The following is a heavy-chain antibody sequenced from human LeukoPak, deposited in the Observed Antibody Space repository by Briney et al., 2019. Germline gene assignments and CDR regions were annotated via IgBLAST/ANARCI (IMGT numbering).Heavy chain of an antibody. V-gene: IGHV1-2*02. CDR2: INPNSGGT. D-gene: IGHD6-13*01. J-gene: IGHJ4*02. Sequence: ASVKVSCKASGYTFTGYYMHWVRRAPGQGPEGMGWINPNSGGTNYAQKFQGRVTMTRDTSISTAYMELSRLRSDDTAVYYCAGLGIAAGFFYFDYWGQGTLVTVPS. CDR3: AGLGIAAGFFYFDY. CDR1: GYTFTGYY.